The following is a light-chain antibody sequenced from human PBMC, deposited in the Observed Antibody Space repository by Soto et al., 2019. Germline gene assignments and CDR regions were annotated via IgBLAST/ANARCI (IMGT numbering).Light chain of an antibody. CDR2: KAS. J-gene: IGKJ2*01. CDR3: QQYNDSFPYT. CDR1: QSISTW. Sequence: DIQLTQSPSTLSASVGDRVTITYRASQSISTWLAWYQQKPGTAPKLLIYKASTLEGGVPSRFSGSRSGTEFTLTVSSLQPDDFATYYCQQYNDSFPYTFGQGTKLEIK. V-gene: IGKV1-5*03.